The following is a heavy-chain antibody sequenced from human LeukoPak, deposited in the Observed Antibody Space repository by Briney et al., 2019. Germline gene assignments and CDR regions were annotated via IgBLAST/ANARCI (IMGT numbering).Heavy chain of an antibody. V-gene: IGHV4-59*08. CDR3: ARQRCLGSSCHFDY. D-gene: IGHD6-13*01. CDR1: GGSIRNYY. CDR2: IYYSEST. J-gene: IGHJ4*02. Sequence: SETPSLTCTVSGGSIRNYYWSWIRQPPGKGLEWIGYIYYSESTNNNFSLKSRVTISLDTSKNQFSLKLSSVTAADTAVYYCARQRCLGSSCHFDYWGQGTLVTVSS.